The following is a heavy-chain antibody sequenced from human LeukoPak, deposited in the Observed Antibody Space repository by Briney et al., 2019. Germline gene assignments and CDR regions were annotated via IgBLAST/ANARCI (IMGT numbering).Heavy chain of an antibody. J-gene: IGHJ4*02. D-gene: IGHD3-9*01. V-gene: IGHV3-66*01. CDR3: ARDSGTYYDILTGYHGAAFDY. CDR1: GFTVSSNY. CDR2: IYSGGST. Sequence: GGSLRLSCAASGFTVSSNYMSWVGQAPGKGLEGVSVIYSGGSTYYSDSVTGGLTISRDNSKNTLYLQMNSLRAEDTAVYYCARDSGTYYDILTGYHGAAFDYWGQGTLVTVSS.